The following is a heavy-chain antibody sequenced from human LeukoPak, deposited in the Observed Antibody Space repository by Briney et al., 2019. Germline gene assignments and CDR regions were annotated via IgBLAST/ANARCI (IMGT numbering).Heavy chain of an antibody. Sequence: GGSLRLSCAASGFTFSSYWMSWVRQAPGKGREWVANIKQDGSEKYYVDSVKGRFTISRDNDKNSLYLQMNSLRAEDTAVYYCARVSPANYDILTGYYRQYYYYYGMDVWGQGTTVTVSS. CDR1: GFTFSSYW. D-gene: IGHD3-9*01. J-gene: IGHJ6*02. CDR3: ARVSPANYDILTGYYRQYYYYYGMDV. V-gene: IGHV3-7*01. CDR2: IKQDGSEK.